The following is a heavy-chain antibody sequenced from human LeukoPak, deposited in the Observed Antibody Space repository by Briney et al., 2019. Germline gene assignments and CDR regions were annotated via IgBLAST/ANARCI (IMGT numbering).Heavy chain of an antibody. J-gene: IGHJ6*03. Sequence: PSETLSLTCTVSGGSISSYYWSWIRQPPGKGLEWLGYIYYSESTNYNPSLKSRVTISVDTSKNQFSLKLSSVTAADTAVYYCARAVAAHNYYYYYYMDVWGKGTTVTVSS. D-gene: IGHD2-15*01. CDR2: IYYSEST. CDR1: GGSISSYY. CDR3: ARAVAAHNYYYYYYMDV. V-gene: IGHV4-59*01.